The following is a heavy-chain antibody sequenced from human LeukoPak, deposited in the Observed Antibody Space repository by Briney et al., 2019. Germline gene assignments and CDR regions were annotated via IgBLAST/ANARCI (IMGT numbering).Heavy chain of an antibody. D-gene: IGHD2-15*01. CDR1: GFTFSSYW. CDR3: AGGQGWLLDY. V-gene: IGHV3-7*05. Sequence: GGSLRLSCAASGFTFSSYWMTWVPQAPGKGLEWVANIKQDGSGKYYVNSVKGRFTISRDNAKNSLFLQMNSLRVEDTAVYYCAGGQGWLLDYWGQGTLVTVSS. CDR2: IKQDGSGK. J-gene: IGHJ4*02.